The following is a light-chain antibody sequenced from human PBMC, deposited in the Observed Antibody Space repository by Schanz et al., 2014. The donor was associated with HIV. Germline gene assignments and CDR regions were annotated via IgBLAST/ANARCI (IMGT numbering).Light chain of an antibody. CDR1: QSISDW. J-gene: IGKJ1*01. V-gene: IGKV1-5*03. CDR2: KTS. CDR3: LQDYNYPRT. Sequence: IQMTQSHSTLSASVGDRVTITCRASQSISDWLAWYQQRPGKAPKLLIYKTSNLESGVPSRFSGSGSGTEFTLTISSLQPDDFATYYCLQDYNYPRTFGQGTKVEIK.